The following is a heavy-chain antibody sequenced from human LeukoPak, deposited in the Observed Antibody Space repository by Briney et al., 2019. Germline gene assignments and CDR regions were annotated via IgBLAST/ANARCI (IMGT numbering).Heavy chain of an antibody. CDR2: INHSGST. Sequence: SETLSLTCAVYGGSFSGYYWSWIRQPPGKGLEWIGEINHSGSTNYNPSLKSRVTISVDTSKNQFSLKLSSVTAADTAVYYCAREAYASGSFRTDYYYMDVWGKGTTVTISS. V-gene: IGHV4-34*01. CDR1: GGSFSGYY. D-gene: IGHD3-10*01. J-gene: IGHJ6*03. CDR3: AREAYASGSFRTDYYYMDV.